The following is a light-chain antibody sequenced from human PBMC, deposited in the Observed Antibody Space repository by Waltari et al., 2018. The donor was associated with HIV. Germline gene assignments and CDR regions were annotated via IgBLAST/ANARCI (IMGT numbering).Light chain of an antibody. CDR1: SSQISRNP. Sequence: QSGLTQPPSASATPGQRVTISCSGSSSQISRNPINWYQQVPGTAPKLLIYTNTQRPSGVPDRFSGSKSGSSASLAISGLQSEDEADYYCAAWDDSLNGWVFGGGTKLTVL. CDR3: AAWDDSLNGWV. CDR2: TNT. V-gene: IGLV1-44*01. J-gene: IGLJ3*02.